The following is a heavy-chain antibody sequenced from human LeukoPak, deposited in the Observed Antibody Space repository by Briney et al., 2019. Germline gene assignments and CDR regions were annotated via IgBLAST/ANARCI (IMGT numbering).Heavy chain of an antibody. Sequence: SETLSLTCTVSGGSISSGDYYWSWIRPPPGKGLEWIAYMYYSGSTYYNPSLKSRVTMSADTSKNQLSLKLSSVTAADTAVYYCARPYYYDSRIDPWGQGILVTVSS. V-gene: IGHV4-30-4*01. CDR3: ARPYYYDSRIDP. CDR2: MYYSGST. J-gene: IGHJ5*02. CDR1: GGSISSGDYY. D-gene: IGHD3-22*01.